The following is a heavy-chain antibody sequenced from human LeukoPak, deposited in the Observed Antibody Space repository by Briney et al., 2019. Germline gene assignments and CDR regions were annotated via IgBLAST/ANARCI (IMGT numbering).Heavy chain of an antibody. Sequence: RQPPGKGLEWIGYIYYSGSTNYNLSLKSRVTISVDTSKNQFSLKLSSVTAADTAVYYCARGGVGNWFDPWGQGTLVTVSS. CDR3: ARGGVGNWFDP. J-gene: IGHJ5*02. V-gene: IGHV4-59*01. CDR2: IYYSGST. D-gene: IGHD3-10*01.